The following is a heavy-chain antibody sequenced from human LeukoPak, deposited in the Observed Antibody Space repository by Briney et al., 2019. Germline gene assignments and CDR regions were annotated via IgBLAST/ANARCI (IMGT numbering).Heavy chain of an antibody. CDR3: AKDLGATSAGASGS. J-gene: IGHJ5*02. CDR1: GFTFRSYG. V-gene: IGHV3-30*18. Sequence: GGSLRLSCAASGFTFRSYGMHWVRQAPGKGLEWVAVISYDGNNKYYTDSVKGRFTISRDNSKNTLYLQMNSLRAEDTAVYYCAKDLGATSAGASGSWGQGILVTVSS. D-gene: IGHD1-26*01. CDR2: ISYDGNNK.